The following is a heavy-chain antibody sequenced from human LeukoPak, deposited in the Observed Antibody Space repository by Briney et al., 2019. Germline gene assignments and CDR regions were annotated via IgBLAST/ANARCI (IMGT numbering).Heavy chain of an antibody. CDR2: IYTNGGA. CDR1: RGSVTSGNYY. CDR3: AREPPGY. V-gene: IGHV4-61*02. J-gene: IGHJ4*02. Sequence: SETLSLTCTVSRGSVTSGNYYWNWIRQPAGKGLEWIGRIYTNGGASYNPSLKSRVTISIDASKNQFSLKLSSVTAADTAVYYCAREPPGYWGQGILVTVSS.